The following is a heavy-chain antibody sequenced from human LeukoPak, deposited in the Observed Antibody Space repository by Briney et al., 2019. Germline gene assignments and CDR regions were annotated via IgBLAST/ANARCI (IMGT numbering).Heavy chain of an antibody. CDR2: INHSGST. CDR1: GGSFSGYY. J-gene: IGHJ5*02. Sequence: SETLSLTCAVYGGSFSGYYWSWIRQPPGKGLEWIGEINHSGSTNYNPSLKGRVTISVDTSKNQFSLKLSSVTAADTAVYYCARVASYSSSSWGQGTLVTASS. V-gene: IGHV4-34*01. CDR3: ARVASYSSSS. D-gene: IGHD3-22*01.